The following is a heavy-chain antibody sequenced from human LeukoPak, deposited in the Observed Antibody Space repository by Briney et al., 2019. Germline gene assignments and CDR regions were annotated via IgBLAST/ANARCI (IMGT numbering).Heavy chain of an antibody. V-gene: IGHV4-39*01. CDR1: GGSISRSAYY. D-gene: IGHD3-10*01. CDR3: ARQDIWFGELVV. CDR2: ISDSGST. Sequence: SETLSLTCIVSGGSISRSAYYWGWLRQPPGKGLEWIGSISDSGSTYYSPSLKSRVTISVDTSKNQFSLKLRLVAAADTAVYYCARQDIWFGELVVWGQGTTVTVSS. J-gene: IGHJ6*02.